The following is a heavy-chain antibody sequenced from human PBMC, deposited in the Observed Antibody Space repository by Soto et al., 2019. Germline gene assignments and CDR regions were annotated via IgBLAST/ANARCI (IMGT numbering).Heavy chain of an antibody. D-gene: IGHD6-19*01. Sequence: SETLSLTCAVYGGSFSGYYWSWIRQPPGKGLEWIGEINHSGSTNYNPSLKSRVTISVDTSKNQFSLKLSSVTAADTAVYYCARPGAVAGTYRAGRKSDYYYGMDVWGQGTTVTVSS. CDR3: ARPGAVAGTYRAGRKSDYYYGMDV. J-gene: IGHJ6*02. V-gene: IGHV4-34*01. CDR1: GGSFSGYY. CDR2: INHSGST.